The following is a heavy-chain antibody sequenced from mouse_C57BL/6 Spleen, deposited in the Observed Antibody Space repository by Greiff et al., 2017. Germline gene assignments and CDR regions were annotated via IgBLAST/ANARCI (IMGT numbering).Heavy chain of an antibody. Sequence: QVQLQQSGAELVRPGASVTLSCKASGYTFTDYEMHWVKQTPVHGLEWIGAIDPETGGTAYNQKFKGKAILTADKSSSTAYLELRSLTSEDSAVYYCTRSGDYWGQGTSVTVSS. CDR2: IDPETGGT. CDR3: TRSGDY. J-gene: IGHJ4*01. CDR1: GYTFTDYE. V-gene: IGHV1-15*01.